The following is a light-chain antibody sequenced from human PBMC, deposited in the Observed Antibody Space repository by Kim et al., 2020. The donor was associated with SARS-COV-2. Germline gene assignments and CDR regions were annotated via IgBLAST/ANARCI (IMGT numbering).Light chain of an antibody. Sequence: QTVVTQEPSLTVSPGGTVTLTCASSTGAVTSGYYPNWFQQKPGQAPRALISSTSNKHSWTPARFSGSLLGGKAALTLSGVQPEDEAEYYCLLYYGGAWVFGGGTKVTVL. CDR2: STS. J-gene: IGLJ3*02. V-gene: IGLV7-43*01. CDR3: LLYYGGAWV. CDR1: TGAVTSGYY.